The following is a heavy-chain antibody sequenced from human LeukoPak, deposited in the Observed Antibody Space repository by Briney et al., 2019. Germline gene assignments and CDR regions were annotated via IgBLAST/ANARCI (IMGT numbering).Heavy chain of an antibody. V-gene: IGHV3-23*01. D-gene: IGHD3-22*01. J-gene: IGHJ4*02. Sequence: GGSLRLSCAASGFTFSSYAMSWVRQAPGKGLEWVSAISGSGATTYYADSVKGRFTISRDNSKNTLDLQMNSLRADDTAVYYCAKDRRYDSSGFDYWGQGTLVTVSS. CDR1: GFTFSSYA. CDR3: AKDRRYDSSGFDY. CDR2: ISGSGATT.